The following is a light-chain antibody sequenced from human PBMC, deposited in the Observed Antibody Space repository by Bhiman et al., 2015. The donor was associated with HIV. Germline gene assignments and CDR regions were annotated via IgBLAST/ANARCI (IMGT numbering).Light chain of an antibody. CDR2: GKT. CDR1: RSNIGAGYD. CDR3: QSYDSSLSAPVV. V-gene: IGLV1-40*01. Sequence: QLVLTQPPSVSGAPGQRVTISCTGSRSNIGAGYDIHWYQHLPGTAPKLLIYGKTNRPSGVPDRFSGSQSGTSASLAISGLRAEDGADYYCQSYDSSLSAPVVFGGGTKLTVL. J-gene: IGLJ2*01.